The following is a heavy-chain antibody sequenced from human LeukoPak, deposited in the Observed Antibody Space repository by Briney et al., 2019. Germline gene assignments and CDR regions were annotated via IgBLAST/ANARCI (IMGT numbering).Heavy chain of an antibody. CDR1: GFTFSSYW. Sequence: GGSLRLSCTASGFTFSSYWMSWVRQTPGKGLEWVANIKEGGSEKNYVDSVKGRFTISRDNAKNSLFLQMNSLRVEDTAVYYCVISKGPGLAAYWGQGTLVTVSS. CDR2: IKEGGSEK. V-gene: IGHV3-7*01. CDR3: VISKGPGLAAY. J-gene: IGHJ4*02. D-gene: IGHD6-13*01.